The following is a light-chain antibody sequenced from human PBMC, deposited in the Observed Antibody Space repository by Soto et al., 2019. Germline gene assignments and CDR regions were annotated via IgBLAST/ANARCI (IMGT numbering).Light chain of an antibody. V-gene: IGKV3-20*01. CDR1: QSVSSSY. J-gene: IGKJ3*01. CDR2: GAS. CDR3: QQYGSSPRFT. Sequence: LSLSPGERATLSCRASQSVSSSYLAWYQQKPGQAPRLLIYGASSRATGIPDGFSGSGSGTDFTHTISRLEPEDFAVYYCQQYGSSPRFTFGPGTKVDIK.